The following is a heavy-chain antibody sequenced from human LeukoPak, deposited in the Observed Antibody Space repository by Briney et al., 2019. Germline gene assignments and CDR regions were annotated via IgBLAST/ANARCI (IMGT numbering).Heavy chain of an antibody. J-gene: IGHJ2*01. Sequence: SETLSLTCAVSGGSISSGGYSWSWIRQPPGKGLEWIGYIYYSGSTYYNPSLKSRVTISVDTSKNQFSLKLSSVTAAGTAVYYCARVYYANSYDYWFFDLWGRGTLVTVSS. V-gene: IGHV4-30-4*07. CDR2: IYYSGST. CDR3: ARVYYANSYDYWFFDL. D-gene: IGHD2-2*01. CDR1: GGSISSGGYS.